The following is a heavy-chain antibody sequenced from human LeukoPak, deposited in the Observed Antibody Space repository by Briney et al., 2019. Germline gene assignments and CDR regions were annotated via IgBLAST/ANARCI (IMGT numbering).Heavy chain of an antibody. Sequence: SETLSLTCTVSSYSISRGYYWGWIRQSPGKGLEWIGNIHHTGTTSYNPSLESRVTISLDLSKNQFSLRLSSVTAADTALYYCARAHYYGSGSYYRLVSGFDPWGQGTLVTVSS. CDR1: SYSISRGYY. J-gene: IGHJ5*02. V-gene: IGHV4-38-2*02. CDR3: ARAHYYGSGSYYRLVSGFDP. CDR2: IHHTGTT. D-gene: IGHD3-10*01.